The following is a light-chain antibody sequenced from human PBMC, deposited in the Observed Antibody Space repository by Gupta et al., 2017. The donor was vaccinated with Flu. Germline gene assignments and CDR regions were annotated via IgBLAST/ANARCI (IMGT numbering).Light chain of an antibody. CDR1: QSVKGD. V-gene: IGKV3-11*01. J-gene: IGKJ4*01. CDR2: DAS. Sequence: EFVLTQSPATLSLSPGERATLSCRASQSVKGDLAWYQQKPGQAPRLLVYDASNRAGGFPGMFSGSGSGTEFTLTISNLEPEDFAVYYCQHRDYCPLTFGGWTKVEIK. CDR3: QHRDYCPLT.